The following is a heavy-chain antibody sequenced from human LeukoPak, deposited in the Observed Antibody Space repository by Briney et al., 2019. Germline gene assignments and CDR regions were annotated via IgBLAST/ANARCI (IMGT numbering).Heavy chain of an antibody. J-gene: IGHJ4*02. V-gene: IGHV3-43*02. CDR3: ARAGGSSSWDPFDY. CDR2: ISGDGGSA. D-gene: IGHD6-13*01. CDR1: GFTFDDYA. Sequence: GGSLRLSCAASGFTFDDYAMHWVRQAPGKGLEWVSLISGDGGSAYYADSVKGRFTISRDNAKNSLYLQMNSLRAEDTAVYYCARAGGSSSWDPFDYWGQGTLVTVSS.